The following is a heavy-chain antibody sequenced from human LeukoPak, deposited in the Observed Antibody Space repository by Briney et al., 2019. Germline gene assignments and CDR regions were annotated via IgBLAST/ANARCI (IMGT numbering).Heavy chain of an antibody. Sequence: SPTLSLTCAISGDSVSSNSAAWNWIRQSPSRGLEWLGRTYYRSKWYNDYAGSVKSRITITPDTSNNQFSLQLNSATPEDTAVYYCARDPGYGPIFDYWGQGTLVTVSS. V-gene: IGHV6-1*01. CDR3: ARDPGYGPIFDY. CDR2: TYYRSKWYN. CDR1: GDSVSSNSAA. J-gene: IGHJ4*02. D-gene: IGHD4/OR15-4a*01.